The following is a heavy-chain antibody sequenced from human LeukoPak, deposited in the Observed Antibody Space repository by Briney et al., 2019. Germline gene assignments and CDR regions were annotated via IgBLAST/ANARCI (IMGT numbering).Heavy chain of an antibody. V-gene: IGHV4-59*01. CDR1: GGSISSYY. J-gene: IGHJ4*02. Sequence: SETLSLTCTVSGGSISSYYWSWIRQPPGKGLEWIGYFHYSGNTKYNPSLKSRFTISVDTSKNQFSLKLSSVTAADTAVYYCARTVNDFWSGFSYYFDYWGQGTLVTVSS. CDR2: FHYSGNT. D-gene: IGHD3-3*01. CDR3: ARTVNDFWSGFSYYFDY.